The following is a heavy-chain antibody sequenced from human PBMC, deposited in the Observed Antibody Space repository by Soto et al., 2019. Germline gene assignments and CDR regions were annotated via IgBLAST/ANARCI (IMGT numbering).Heavy chain of an antibody. CDR2: IGGSGNII. Sequence: GGSLRLSCAASGFTFSDYYMSWIRQAPGKGLEWVSNIGGSGNIIYYADSVKGRFTISRDNVKKSLYLQMNSLRAEDTAVYYCARETVTVYGWFDPWGQGALVTVSS. V-gene: IGHV3-11*01. D-gene: IGHD4-4*01. CDR3: ARETVTVYGWFDP. J-gene: IGHJ5*02. CDR1: GFTFSDYY.